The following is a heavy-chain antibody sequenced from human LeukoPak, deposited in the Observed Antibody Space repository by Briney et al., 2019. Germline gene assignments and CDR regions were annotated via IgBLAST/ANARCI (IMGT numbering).Heavy chain of an antibody. V-gene: IGHV3-33*01. Sequence: GGFLRLSCAASGYTLSSYGMHWVRQAPGKGLEWVAVIWYDGSNKYYADSVKGRFTISRDNSKNTLYLQMNSLRAEDTAVYYCARDIDSSGWFDYWGQGTLVTVSS. D-gene: IGHD6-19*01. CDR1: GYTLSSYG. J-gene: IGHJ4*02. CDR3: ARDIDSSGWFDY. CDR2: IWYDGSNK.